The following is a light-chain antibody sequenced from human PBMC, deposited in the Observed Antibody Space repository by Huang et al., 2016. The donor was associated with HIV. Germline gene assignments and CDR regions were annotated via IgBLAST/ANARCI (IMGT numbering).Light chain of an antibody. CDR1: QSVSTN. J-gene: IGKJ4*01. CDR3: QQYNNWPLT. V-gene: IGKV3-15*01. Sequence: EIVMTQSPATLSVSPGQRATLSCRASQSVSTNLAWYQQKPGQAPRRLIYGASTRATGLPARFSGSGSGTEFTRAISSRQSEDFAVYFCQQYNNWPLTFGGGTKVEIK. CDR2: GAS.